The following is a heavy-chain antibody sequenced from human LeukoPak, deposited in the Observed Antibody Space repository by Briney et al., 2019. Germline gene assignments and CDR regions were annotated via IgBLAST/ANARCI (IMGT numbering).Heavy chain of an antibody. CDR1: GFTFSGFW. CDR3: ARLDPIYYYGMDV. Sequence: GGSLRLSCAVSGFTFSGFWMSWSRQAPGKGLEWVASINSDGSEGYYADVVKGRFTISRDNAKNSLYLQINSLRAEDTAVYYCARLDPIYYYGMDVWGQGTTVTVSS. V-gene: IGHV3-7*03. J-gene: IGHJ6*02. CDR2: INSDGSEG.